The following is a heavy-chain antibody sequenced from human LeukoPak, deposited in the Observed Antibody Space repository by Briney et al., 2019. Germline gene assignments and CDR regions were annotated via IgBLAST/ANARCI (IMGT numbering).Heavy chain of an antibody. CDR1: GYTFTGYY. CDR2: INPNSGGT. V-gene: IGHV1-2*02. CDR3: ARDPDRCSSGSCYSEYYYYGMDV. J-gene: IGHJ6*02. Sequence: ASVKVSCKASGYTFTGYYMHWVRQAPGQGLEWMGWINPNSGGTNYAQKFQGRVTMTRDTSISTAYMELSRLRSVDTAVYYCARDPDRCSSGSCYSEYYYYGMDVWGQGTTVTVSS. D-gene: IGHD2-15*01.